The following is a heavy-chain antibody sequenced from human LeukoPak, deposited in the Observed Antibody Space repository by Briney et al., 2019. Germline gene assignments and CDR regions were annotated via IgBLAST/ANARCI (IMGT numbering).Heavy chain of an antibody. CDR1: GGSISSYY. CDR2: IYYSGST. Sequence: SETLSLTCTVSGGSISSYYWSWIRQPPGKGLEWIGYIYYSGSTNYNPSLKSRVTISVDTSKNQFSLKLSSVTAADTAVYYCASYGDYLFDYWGQGTLVTVSS. V-gene: IGHV4-59*01. J-gene: IGHJ4*02. CDR3: ASYGDYLFDY. D-gene: IGHD4-17*01.